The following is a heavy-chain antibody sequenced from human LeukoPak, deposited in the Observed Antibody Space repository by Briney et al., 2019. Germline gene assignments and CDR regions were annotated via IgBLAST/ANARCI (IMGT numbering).Heavy chain of an antibody. D-gene: IGHD7-27*01. J-gene: IGHJ4*02. CDR2: ISGGGGTP. CDR1: GFTFSSYA. Sequence: PGGSLRLSCAASGFTFSSYAMSWVRQAPGKGLEWVSTISGGGGTPYYADSVKGRFTISRDNSKNTLFLQMNSLRAEDTAVYYCARDWVLDYWGQGTLVTVSS. CDR3: ARDWVLDY. V-gene: IGHV3-23*01.